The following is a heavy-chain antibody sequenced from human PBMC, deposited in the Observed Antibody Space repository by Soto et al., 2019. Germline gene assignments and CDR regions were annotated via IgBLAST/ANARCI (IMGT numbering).Heavy chain of an antibody. CDR2: IYYTGST. Sequence: QLQLQESGPGLVKPSETLSVTCSVSGDSIGTINYYWGWLRQPPGKGPEWIGSIYYTGSTPYNPSLRGRATVSVDTSKNLFSLRLTSVTAADTAVYYCARHPGYTVPTVYATHYFDDWGQGVLVTVSS. V-gene: IGHV4-39*01. CDR1: GDSIGTINYY. CDR3: ARHPGYTVPTVYATHYFDD. D-gene: IGHD2-8*01. J-gene: IGHJ4*02.